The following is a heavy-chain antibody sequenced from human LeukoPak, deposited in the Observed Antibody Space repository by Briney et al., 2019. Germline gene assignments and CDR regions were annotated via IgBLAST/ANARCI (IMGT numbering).Heavy chain of an antibody. Sequence: ASVKVSCKASGYTFTSYGISWVRQAPGQGLDWMGWISAYNGNTNYAQKLQGRVTMTTDTSTSTAYMELRSLRSDDTAVYYCARGAGTIVVVVAATFLFDYWGQGTLVTVSS. D-gene: IGHD2-15*01. J-gene: IGHJ4*02. CDR2: ISAYNGNT. CDR3: ARGAGTIVVVVAATFLFDY. CDR1: GYTFTSYG. V-gene: IGHV1-18*01.